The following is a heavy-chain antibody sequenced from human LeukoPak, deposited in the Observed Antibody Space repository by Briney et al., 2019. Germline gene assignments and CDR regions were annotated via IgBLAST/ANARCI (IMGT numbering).Heavy chain of an antibody. V-gene: IGHV4-59*12. J-gene: IGHJ4*02. CDR2: IYHCGST. CDR3: ARVAYYYGSGSYRAPFDY. Sequence: SQTLSLTCTVSGGSISSYYWSWIRQPPGKGLEWIGYIYHCGSTYYNPSLKSRVTISVDTSKNQFSLKLSSVTAADTAVYYCARVAYYYGSGSYRAPFDYWGQGTLVTVSS. CDR1: GGSISSYY. D-gene: IGHD3-10*01.